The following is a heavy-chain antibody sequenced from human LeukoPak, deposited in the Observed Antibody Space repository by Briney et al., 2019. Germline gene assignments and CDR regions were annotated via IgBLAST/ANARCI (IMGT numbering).Heavy chain of an antibody. D-gene: IGHD3-10*01. CDR1: GGSISSYY. Sequence: PSETLSLTCTVSGGSISSYYWSWIRQPAGKGLEWIGRIYTSGSTNYNPSLKSRVTMSVDTSKNQFSLKLSSVTAADTAVYYCARSGGKDHLYYYYMDVWGKGTTVTISS. CDR3: ARSGGKDHLYYYYMDV. CDR2: IYTSGST. J-gene: IGHJ6*03. V-gene: IGHV4-4*07.